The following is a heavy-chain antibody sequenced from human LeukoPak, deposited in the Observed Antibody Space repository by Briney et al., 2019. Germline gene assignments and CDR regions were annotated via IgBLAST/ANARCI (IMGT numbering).Heavy chain of an antibody. D-gene: IGHD3-10*01. J-gene: IGHJ3*02. CDR3: ASMDYYGSGSYPHDAFDI. V-gene: IGHV3-30*04. Sequence: PGGSLRLSCAASGFTFSSYAMHWVRQAPGKGLEWVAVISYDGSNKCYADSVKGRFTISRDNSKNTLYLQMNSLRAEDTAVYYCASMDYYGSGSYPHDAFDIWGQGTMVTVSS. CDR2: ISYDGSNK. CDR1: GFTFSSYA.